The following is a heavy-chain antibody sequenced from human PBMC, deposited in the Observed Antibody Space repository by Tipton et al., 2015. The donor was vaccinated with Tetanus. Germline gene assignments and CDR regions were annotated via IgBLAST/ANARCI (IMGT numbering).Heavy chain of an antibody. CDR3: ARTRRLSDLPNSGSCFDS. CDR1: DDSIRGGGYY. J-gene: IGHJ4*02. D-gene: IGHD1-26*01. Sequence: TLSLTCTVSDDSIRGGGYYWSWIRQHPGKGLEWLGHIYYSGSSYYNPSHKSRITLSVATSKKQFSLRMTSVSAADTAVYYCARTRRLSDLPNSGSCFDSWGQGIVVTVSS. V-gene: IGHV4-31*03. CDR2: IYYSGSS.